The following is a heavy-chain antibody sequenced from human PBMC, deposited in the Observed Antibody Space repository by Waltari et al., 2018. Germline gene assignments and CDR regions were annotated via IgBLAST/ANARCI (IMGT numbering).Heavy chain of an antibody. V-gene: IGHV1-46*01. J-gene: IGHJ4*02. Sequence: QVQLVQSGAEVKKPGASVKVSCKASGYTFTSYYMHWVRQAPGQGLEWMGIINPSGGSTSYAQKFQGRVTITTDESTSTAYMELSSLRSEDTAVYYCARDPSGNYFDYWGQGTLVTVSS. CDR3: ARDPSGNYFDY. CDR2: INPSGGST. CDR1: GYTFTSYY.